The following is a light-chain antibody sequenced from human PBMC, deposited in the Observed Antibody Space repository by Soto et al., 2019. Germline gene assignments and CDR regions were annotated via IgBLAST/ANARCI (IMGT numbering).Light chain of an antibody. Sequence: DIQMTQSPSTRSASVGDRVTITCRASHSIRSYLAWYQQIPGKAPKLLIHRASYLESGVPSRFSGSGSETDFTLAIGSLQPEDSATYFCQQYYIYPPAFGPGTKVQIK. CDR1: HSIRSY. V-gene: IGKV1-5*03. J-gene: IGKJ3*01. CDR3: QQYYIYPPA. CDR2: RAS.